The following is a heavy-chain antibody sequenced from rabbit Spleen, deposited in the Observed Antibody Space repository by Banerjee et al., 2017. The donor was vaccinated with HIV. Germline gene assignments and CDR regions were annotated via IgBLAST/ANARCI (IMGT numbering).Heavy chain of an antibody. V-gene: IGHV1S47*01. CDR2: IDPIFGRT. CDR1: GFDFSSYG. CDR3: VRDLGYDDLSEKGYFNL. J-gene: IGHJ4*01. D-gene: IGHD2-1*01. Sequence: QEHLVESGGGLVQPGGSLKLSCKASGFDFSSYGLSWVRQAPGKGLEWIGYIDPIFGRTYYASWVNGRFTISSHNAQNTLYLQLNSLTAADTATYFCVRDLGYDDLSEKGYFNLWGPGTLVTVS.